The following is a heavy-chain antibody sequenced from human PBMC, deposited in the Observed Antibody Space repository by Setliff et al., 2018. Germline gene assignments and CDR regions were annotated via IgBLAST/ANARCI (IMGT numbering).Heavy chain of an antibody. J-gene: IGHJ6*02. Sequence: PSETLSLTCNVSGVSISSYYWSWIRQPPGKGLESIGYIQKRGSTNYNPSLMSRVSISVDTSKNQFSLKLRSVTAADTAAYYCARLSWNGLRYYGLDVWGQGTTVTVSS. CDR2: IQKRGST. CDR3: ARLSWNGLRYYGLDV. V-gene: IGHV4-59*01. CDR1: GVSISSYY. D-gene: IGHD3-3*01.